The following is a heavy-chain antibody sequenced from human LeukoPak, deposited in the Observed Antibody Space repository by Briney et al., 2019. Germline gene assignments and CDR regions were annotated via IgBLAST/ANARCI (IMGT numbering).Heavy chain of an antibody. D-gene: IGHD3-10*01. Sequence: SETLSLTCTVSGGSISSSSYYWGWIRQPPGKGLEWIGSIYYSGSTYYNPSLKSRVTISVDTSKNQFSLKLSSVTAADTAVYYCARGRRLVRYFDYWGQGTLVTVSS. J-gene: IGHJ4*02. V-gene: IGHV4-39*07. CDR3: ARGRRLVRYFDY. CDR2: IYYSGST. CDR1: GGSISSSSYY.